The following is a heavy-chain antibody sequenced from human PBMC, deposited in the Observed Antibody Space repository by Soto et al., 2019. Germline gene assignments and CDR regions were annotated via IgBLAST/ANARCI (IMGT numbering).Heavy chain of an antibody. CDR2: MNIHKGNT. CDR1: GYTFSSYD. V-gene: IGHV1-18*04. CDR3: ARDPGSAMFDH. D-gene: IGHD2-15*01. J-gene: IGHJ4*02. Sequence: ASGKVSCKASGYTFSSYDISWARQAPGQGLEWMGGMNIHKGNTNYAQILQGRVTMTAETPTSTAYMELRSLRSDDTAVYYCARDPGSAMFDHWGQGTLVTVSS.